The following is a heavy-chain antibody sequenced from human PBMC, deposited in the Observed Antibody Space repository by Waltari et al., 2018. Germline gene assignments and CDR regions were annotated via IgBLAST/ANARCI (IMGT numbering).Heavy chain of an antibody. CDR1: GGSFSGYY. Sequence: QVQLQQWGAGLLKPSETLSLTCAVYGGSFSGYYWSWIRQPPGKGLEWIGEINHSGSTNYNPSLKSRVTISVDTSKNQFPLKLSSVTAADTAVYYCARGVGELAAYYYYYMDVWGKGTTVTVSS. CDR2: INHSGST. CDR3: ARGVGELAAYYYYYMDV. J-gene: IGHJ6*03. V-gene: IGHV4-34*01. D-gene: IGHD3-10*01.